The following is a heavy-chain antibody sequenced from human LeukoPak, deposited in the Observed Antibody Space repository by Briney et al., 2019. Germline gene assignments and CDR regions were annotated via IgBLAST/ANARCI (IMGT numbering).Heavy chain of an antibody. V-gene: IGHV3-30*04. J-gene: IGHJ4*02. Sequence: GGSLRLSCAASGFTFSSYAMHWVRQAPGKGLEWVAVISYDGSNKYYADSVKGRFTISRDNSKNTLYLQMNSLRAEDTAVYYCAGGGSYYEHETYFDYWGQGTLVTVPS. CDR3: AGGGSYYEHETYFDY. CDR2: ISYDGSNK. CDR1: GFTFSSYA. D-gene: IGHD1-26*01.